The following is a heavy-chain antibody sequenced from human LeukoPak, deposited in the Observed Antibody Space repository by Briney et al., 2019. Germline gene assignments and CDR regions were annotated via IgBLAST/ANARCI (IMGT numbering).Heavy chain of an antibody. CDR2: INPSGGST. J-gene: IGHJ5*02. V-gene: IGHV1-46*01. CDR1: GYTFTSYY. Sequence: ASVKVSCKASGYTFTSYYMHWVRQAPGQGLEWMGIINPSGGSTSYAQKFQGRVTMTRDTSTSTVYMELSSLRSEDTAVYYCARGAAVVIGGPHWFDPWGQGTLVTASS. D-gene: IGHD3-22*01. CDR3: ARGAAVVIGGPHWFDP.